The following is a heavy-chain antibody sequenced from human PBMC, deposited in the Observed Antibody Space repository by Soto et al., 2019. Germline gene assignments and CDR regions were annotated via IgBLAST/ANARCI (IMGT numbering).Heavy chain of an antibody. Sequence: AVNVYCKASGDTFSRYTINWVRQATGQGLEWMGGITPMFGKPNYAQKFQGRVTITADESTSTGYMELRSLRSDDTAVYYCARDGALYDSSAYYFLYWGQGTLVTVPQ. D-gene: IGHD3-22*01. CDR1: GDTFSRYT. J-gene: IGHJ4*02. CDR2: ITPMFGKP. CDR3: ARDGALYDSSAYYFLY. V-gene: IGHV1-69*01.